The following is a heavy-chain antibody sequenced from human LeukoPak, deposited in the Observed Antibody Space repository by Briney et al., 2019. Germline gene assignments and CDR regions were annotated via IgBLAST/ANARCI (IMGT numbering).Heavy chain of an antibody. Sequence: PSETLSLTCTVSGGSISSYYWSWIRQPPGKGLEWIGYIYYSGSTNYNPSLKSRVTISVDTSKNQFSLKLSSVTAADTAVYYCARSGGSGWYFDYWGQGTLVTVSS. J-gene: IGHJ4*02. CDR1: GGSISSYY. CDR2: IYYSGST. D-gene: IGHD6-19*01. V-gene: IGHV4-59*08. CDR3: ARSGGSGWYFDY.